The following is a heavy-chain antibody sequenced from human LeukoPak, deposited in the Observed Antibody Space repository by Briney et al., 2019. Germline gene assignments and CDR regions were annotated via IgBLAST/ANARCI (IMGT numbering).Heavy chain of an antibody. CDR1: GFTFSSYG. D-gene: IGHD3-3*01. Sequence: GGSLRLSCAASGFTFSSYGMHWVRQAPGKVLGWVAFIRYDGSNKYYADSVKGRFTISRDNSKNTLYLHVNSLRPEDTAVYYCARIGRSYDFWTGYYEEEVDYMDVWGKGTTVTVSS. V-gene: IGHV3-30*02. CDR2: IRYDGSNK. J-gene: IGHJ6*03. CDR3: ARIGRSYDFWTGYYEEEVDYMDV.